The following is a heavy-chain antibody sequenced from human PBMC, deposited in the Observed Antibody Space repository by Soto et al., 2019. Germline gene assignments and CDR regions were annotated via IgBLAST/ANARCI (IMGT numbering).Heavy chain of an antibody. V-gene: IGHV1-18*01. CDR2: ISAYNGNT. J-gene: IGHJ6*02. Sequence: ASVKVSCKASGYTFTSYGISWVRQAPGQGLEWMGWISAYNGNTNYAQKLQGRVTMTTDTSTSTAYMELRSLRSDDTAVYYCARDILGGVIVGVVITDYYYYGMDVWG. CDR3: ARDILGGVIVGVVITDYYYYGMDV. D-gene: IGHD3-3*01. CDR1: GYTFTSYG.